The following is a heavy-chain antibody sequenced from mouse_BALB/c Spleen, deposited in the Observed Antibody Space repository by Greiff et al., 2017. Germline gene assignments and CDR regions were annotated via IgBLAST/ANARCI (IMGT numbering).Heavy chain of an antibody. CDR2: ISNGGGST. V-gene: IGHV5-12-2*01. CDR3: ARQRGELGRYFDY. Sequence: EVKLMESGGGLVQPGGSLKLSCAASGFTFSSYTMSWVRQTPEKRLEWVAYISNGGGSTYYPDTVKGRFTISRDNAKNTLYLQMSSLKSKGTAMYYCARQRGELGRYFDYWGQGTTLTVSS. D-gene: IGHD4-1*01. CDR1: GFTFSSYT. J-gene: IGHJ2*01.